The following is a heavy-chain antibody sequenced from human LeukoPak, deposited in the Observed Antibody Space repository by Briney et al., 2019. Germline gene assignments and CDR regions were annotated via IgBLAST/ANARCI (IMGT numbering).Heavy chain of an antibody. J-gene: IGHJ4*02. V-gene: IGHV3-23*01. CDR1: GFTFSSYA. CDR3: AKDEIPKQWLVLKGCFDY. Sequence: GGSLRLSCAASGFTFSSYAMSWVRQAPGKGLEWVSAISGSGGSTYYADSVKGRFTISRDNSKNTLYLQMNSLRAEDTAVYYCAKDEIPKQWLVLKGCFDYWGQGTLVTVSS. D-gene: IGHD6-19*01. CDR2: ISGSGGST.